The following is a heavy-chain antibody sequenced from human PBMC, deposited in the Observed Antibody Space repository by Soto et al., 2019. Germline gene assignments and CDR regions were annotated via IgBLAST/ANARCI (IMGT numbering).Heavy chain of an antibody. Sequence: QVQLVESGGGVVQPGRSLRLSCAASGFTFSSYAMHWVSQAPGKGLEWVAVISYDGSNKYYADSVKGRFTISRDNSKNTLYLQMNSLRAEDTAVYYCAVAEGYFDYWGQGTLVTVSS. J-gene: IGHJ4*02. CDR2: ISYDGSNK. D-gene: IGHD2-21*01. CDR3: AVAEGYFDY. V-gene: IGHV3-30-3*01. CDR1: GFTFSSYA.